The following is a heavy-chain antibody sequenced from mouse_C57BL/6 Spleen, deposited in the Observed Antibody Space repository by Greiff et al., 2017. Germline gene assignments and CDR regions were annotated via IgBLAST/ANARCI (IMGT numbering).Heavy chain of an antibody. J-gene: IGHJ3*01. CDR2: IWSGGST. CDR1: GFSLTSYG. V-gene: IGHV2-2*01. D-gene: IGHD2-5*01. CDR3: ASSNYEDLFAY. Sequence: VKLQQSGPGLVQPSQSLSITCTVSGFSLTSYGVHWVRQSPGKGLEWLGVIWSGGSTDYNAAFISRLSISKDNSKSQVFFKMNSLQADDTAIYYCASSNYEDLFAYWGQGTLVTVSA.